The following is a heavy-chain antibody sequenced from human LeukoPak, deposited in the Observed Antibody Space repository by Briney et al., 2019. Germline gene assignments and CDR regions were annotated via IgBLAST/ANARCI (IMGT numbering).Heavy chain of an antibody. Sequence: EPGGSLRLSCAASGFAFSTYGMHWVRQAPGKGLEWVALISYDGTNKYYADSVKGRFTISRDNSKNTVYVQMNSLRPEDTAVYYCAKDLALVVVTDNGMDAWGQGTTFTVSS. J-gene: IGHJ6*02. D-gene: IGHD2-21*02. CDR3: AKDLALVVVTDNGMDA. CDR2: ISYDGTNK. CDR1: GFAFSTYG. V-gene: IGHV3-30*18.